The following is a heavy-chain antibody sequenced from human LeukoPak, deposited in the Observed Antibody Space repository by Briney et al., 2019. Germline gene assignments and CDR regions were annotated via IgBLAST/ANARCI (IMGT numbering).Heavy chain of an antibody. CDR3: TRGYYGSGSYSYYYGMDV. V-gene: IGHV3-49*04. J-gene: IGHJ6*04. D-gene: IGHD3-10*01. CDR1: GFTFGDYA. CDR2: IRSKAYGGTT. Sequence: GGSLRLSCTAAGFTFGDYAMSWVRQAPGKGLEWVGFIRSKAYGGTTEYAVSVKGRFTISRDDSKSIAYLQMNSLKSEDTAVYYCTRGYYGSGSYSYYYGMDVWGKGTTVTVSS.